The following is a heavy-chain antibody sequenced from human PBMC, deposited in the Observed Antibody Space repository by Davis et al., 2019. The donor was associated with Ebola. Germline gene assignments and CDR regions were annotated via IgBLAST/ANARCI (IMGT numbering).Heavy chain of an antibody. D-gene: IGHD1-26*01. CDR3: ARVGSGSYLAEISYGMDV. CDR2: IKSKTDGGTT. CDR1: GFTFSNAW. V-gene: IGHV3-15*01. Sequence: GESLKISCAASGFTFSNAWMSWVRQAPGKGLEWVGRIKSKTDGGTTDYAAPVKGRFTISRDDAKNTLYLQMNSLRAEDTAVYYCARVGSGSYLAEISYGMDVWGQGTTVTVSS. J-gene: IGHJ6*02.